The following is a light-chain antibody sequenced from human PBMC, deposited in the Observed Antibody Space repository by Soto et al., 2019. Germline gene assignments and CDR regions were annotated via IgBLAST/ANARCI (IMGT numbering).Light chain of an antibody. CDR3: QQYKDYPFT. V-gene: IGKV1-5*01. J-gene: IGKJ3*01. Sequence: DIQMTQSPSTLSASVGDRVSITCRASQNIRGWLAWYQQKPGKAPKLLIYDGSSLQSGVPSRFSGRESGAEFTLTISGLQPDDFATYYRQQYKDYPFTFGPGTKVETK. CDR2: DGS. CDR1: QNIRGW.